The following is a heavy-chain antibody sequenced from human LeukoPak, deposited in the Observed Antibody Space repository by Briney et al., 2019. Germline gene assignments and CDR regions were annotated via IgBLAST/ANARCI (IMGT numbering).Heavy chain of an antibody. CDR1: GFTFSSYS. V-gene: IGHV3-48*02. CDR2: IRRSRRSI. Sequence: GGSLRLSCAASGFTFSSYSMNWVRQARGKGREGGSYIRRSRRSIYYADSVKGRFTIYRDSAKNSLYVQMNSQREKDTAEYDCASYLFWWSDLGYWVQGTLVTVSS. D-gene: IGHD2-8*02. J-gene: IGHJ4*02. CDR3: ASYLFWWSDLGY.